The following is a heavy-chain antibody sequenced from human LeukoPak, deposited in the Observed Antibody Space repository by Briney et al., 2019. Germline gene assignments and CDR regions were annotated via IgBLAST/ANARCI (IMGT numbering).Heavy chain of an antibody. CDR3: VSPRGFSYGYFDY. Sequence: SGTLSLTCTVSGGSISSSSAYWGWIRQPPGKGLEWIGSIYYSKNTYYNPSLKSRVTISADTSKNQFSLTLGSVSATDTAVYYCVSPRGFSYGYFDYWGQGTLVTFST. CDR1: GGSISSSSAY. CDR2: IYYSKNT. J-gene: IGHJ4*02. V-gene: IGHV4-39*01. D-gene: IGHD5-18*01.